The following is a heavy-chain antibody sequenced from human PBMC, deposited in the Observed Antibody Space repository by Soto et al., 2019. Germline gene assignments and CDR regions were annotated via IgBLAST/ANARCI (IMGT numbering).Heavy chain of an antibody. V-gene: IGHV1-3*01. CDR3: ARGKGMEENYFYYGLDI. CDR1: GYTFRTHA. Sequence: GGSVTVSCQVSGYTFRTHALHWVRPAPGQSLEWMGWINGGTGQTKHSHRFQGRVTITRDTSASTAYMELISLRAEDTAGYYCARGKGMEENYFYYGLDIWGKGTTVTVSS. CDR2: INGGTGQT. J-gene: IGHJ6*04. D-gene: IGHD1-1*01.